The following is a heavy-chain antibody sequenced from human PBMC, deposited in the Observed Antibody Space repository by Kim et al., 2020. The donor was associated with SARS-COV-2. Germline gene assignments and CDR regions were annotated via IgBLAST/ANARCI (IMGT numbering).Heavy chain of an antibody. CDR3: ARVGYYDYIWGSYRYSYFDY. Sequence: ASVKVSCKASGYTFTSYAMHWVRQAPGQRLEWMGWINAGNGNTKYSQKFQGRVTITRDTSASTAYMELSSLRSEDTAVYYCARVGYYDYIWGSYRYSYFDYWGQGTLVTVSS. CDR1: GYTFTSYA. J-gene: IGHJ4*02. CDR2: INAGNGNT. V-gene: IGHV1-3*01. D-gene: IGHD3-16*02.